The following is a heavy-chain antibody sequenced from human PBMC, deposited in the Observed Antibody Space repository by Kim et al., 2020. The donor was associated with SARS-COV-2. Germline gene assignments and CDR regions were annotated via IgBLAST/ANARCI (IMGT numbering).Heavy chain of an antibody. Sequence: GGSLRLSCAASGFTFSSYEMNWVRQAPGKGLEWVSYISSSGSTIYYADSVKGRFTISRDNAKNSLYLQMNSLRAEDTAVYYCARSVEWLPHYYFDYWGQGTLVTVSS. CDR1: GFTFSSYE. CDR3: ARSVEWLPHYYFDY. V-gene: IGHV3-48*03. J-gene: IGHJ4*02. D-gene: IGHD6-19*01. CDR2: ISSSGSTI.